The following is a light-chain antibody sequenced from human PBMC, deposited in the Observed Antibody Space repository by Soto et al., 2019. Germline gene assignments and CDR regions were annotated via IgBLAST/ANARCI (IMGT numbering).Light chain of an antibody. CDR3: SSYTSSSHVV. CDR1: SSDVGGYNY. CDR2: DVS. Sequence: QSALTQPASVSGSPGQSITISCTGTSSDVGGYNYVSWYQQHPGKAPKLMIYDVSNRPLGVSNRFSGSKSGNTASLTISGLQAEDEADYYCSSYTSSSHVVFGGGTKVTVL. J-gene: IGLJ2*01. V-gene: IGLV2-14*01.